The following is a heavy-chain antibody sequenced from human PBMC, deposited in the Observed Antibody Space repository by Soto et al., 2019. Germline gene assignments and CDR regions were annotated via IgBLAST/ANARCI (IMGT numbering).Heavy chain of an antibody. CDR3: AKAKYDFWSGPPGPLDAFDI. Sequence: GGSLRLSCAASGFTFSSYAMSWVRQAPGKGLEWVSAISGSGGSTYYADSVKGRFTISRDNSKNTLYLQMNSLRAEDTAVYYCAKAKYDFWSGPPGPLDAFDIWGQGTMVTVSS. V-gene: IGHV3-23*01. J-gene: IGHJ3*02. D-gene: IGHD3-3*01. CDR2: ISGSGGST. CDR1: GFTFSSYA.